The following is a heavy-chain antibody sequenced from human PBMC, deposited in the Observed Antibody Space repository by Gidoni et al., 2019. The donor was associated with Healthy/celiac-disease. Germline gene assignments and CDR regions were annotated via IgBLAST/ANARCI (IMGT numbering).Heavy chain of an antibody. CDR1: GGSVSSSSYY. Sequence: LQLQELGPGLVKHSETQSLTSTVYGGSVSSSSYYWGWILQPPGKGLEWIVSIYYSGSTYYNPSHKFRVTISVDTSKNQFPLKLSSVTAADTAVYYCARRPNSGDKGAFDIWGQGTMVTVSS. CDR2: IYYSGST. V-gene: IGHV4-39*01. CDR3: ARRPNSGDKGAFDI. D-gene: IGHD4-17*01. J-gene: IGHJ3*02.